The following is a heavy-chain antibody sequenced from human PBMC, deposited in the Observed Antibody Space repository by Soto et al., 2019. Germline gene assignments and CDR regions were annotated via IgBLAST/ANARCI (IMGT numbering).Heavy chain of an antibody. CDR3: ARYNSYAIDY. D-gene: IGHD2-8*01. Sequence: TLSLTCTVTGTSISSFYCSWIRQPPGKGLEWNANIHYSGTTNYNPSLASRVTLSVDTSKNQFSLKMTSVTAADRAMYFCARYNSYAIDYWGRGTLVTVSS. CDR1: GTSISSFY. J-gene: IGHJ4*02. CDR2: IHYSGTT. V-gene: IGHV4-59*01.